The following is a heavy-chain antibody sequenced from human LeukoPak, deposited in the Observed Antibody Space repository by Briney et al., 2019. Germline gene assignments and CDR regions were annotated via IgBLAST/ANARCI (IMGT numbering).Heavy chain of an antibody. D-gene: IGHD3-22*01. J-gene: IGHJ5*02. CDR2: IYYSGST. Sequence: PSETLSLTCTVSGGSISSSSYYWGWIRQPPGKGLEWIGSIYYSGSTYYNPSLKSRVTISVDTSKNQFSLKLSSVTAADTAVYYCARDGKYDSRGNWFDPWGQGTLVTVSS. V-gene: IGHV4-39*07. CDR3: ARDGKYDSRGNWFDP. CDR1: GGSISSSSYY.